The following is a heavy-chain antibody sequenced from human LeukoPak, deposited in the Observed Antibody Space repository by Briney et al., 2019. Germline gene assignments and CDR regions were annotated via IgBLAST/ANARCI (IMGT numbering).Heavy chain of an antibody. D-gene: IGHD2-15*01. CDR2: ISSNGGST. J-gene: IGHJ4*02. V-gene: IGHV3-64*01. CDR3: AREVGDSGPIAY. CDR1: GFTFSGYA. Sequence: GGSLRLSCAASGFTFSGYAMHWVRQAPGKGLEYVSAISSNGGSTYYANSVKGIFTISRDNSKNTLYLQMGSLRAEDMAVYDCAREVGDSGPIAYWGQGNLVTVSS.